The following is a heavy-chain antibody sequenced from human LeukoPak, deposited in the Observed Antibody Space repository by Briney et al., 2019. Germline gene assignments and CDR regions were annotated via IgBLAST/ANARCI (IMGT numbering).Heavy chain of an antibody. Sequence: GGSLRLSCAASGFTFSSYAMSWVRQAPGKGLEWVSAISGSGGSTYYADSVKGRFTISRDNSKNTLYLEMNSLRAEDTAVYYCAKFHNFDSSDYYYETDAFHIWGQGTMVTVSS. CDR2: ISGSGGST. D-gene: IGHD3-22*01. V-gene: IGHV3-23*01. J-gene: IGHJ3*02. CDR3: AKFHNFDSSDYYYETDAFHI. CDR1: GFTFSSYA.